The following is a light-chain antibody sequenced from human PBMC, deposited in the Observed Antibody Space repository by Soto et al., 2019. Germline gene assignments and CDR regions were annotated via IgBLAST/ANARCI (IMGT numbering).Light chain of an antibody. V-gene: IGKV3-20*01. CDR1: QSFTTTS. Sequence: EIVLTQSPGTLSLSPGERATLSCGVSQSFTTTSLAWYQQKPGQAPRLLIYGASSRATGIPDRFSGSGSGTDFTLTISRLEPEDFAVYYCQQYFSSPWTFGQGTKVEIK. J-gene: IGKJ1*01. CDR3: QQYFSSPWT. CDR2: GAS.